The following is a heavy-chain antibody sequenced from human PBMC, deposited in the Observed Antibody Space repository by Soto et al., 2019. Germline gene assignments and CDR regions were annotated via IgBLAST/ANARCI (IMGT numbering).Heavy chain of an antibody. Sequence: QVQLQQWGAGLLKPSETLSLTCAVYGGSFSGYYWSWIRQPPGKGLEWIGEINHSGSTNYNPSLKSRVTISXXTXKXXFALKLSSVTAADTAVYYCATKRRSGYYGSGSFDYWGQGTLVTVSS. V-gene: IGHV4-34*01. CDR2: INHSGST. CDR1: GGSFSGYY. D-gene: IGHD3-10*01. J-gene: IGHJ4*02. CDR3: ATKRRSGYYGSGSFDY.